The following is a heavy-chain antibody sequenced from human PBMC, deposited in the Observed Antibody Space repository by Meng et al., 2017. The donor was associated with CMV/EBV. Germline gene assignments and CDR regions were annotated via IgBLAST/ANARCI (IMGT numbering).Heavy chain of an antibody. CDR3: ARGGYYDFWSGYLSSRAYNWFDP. Sequence: GGSLRLSCAASGFTFSSYSMNWVRQAPGKGLEWVSSVSSSSSYIYYADSVKGRFTISRDNAKNSLYLQMNSLRAEDTAVYYCARGGYYDFWSGYLSSRAYNWFDPWGQGTLVTVSS. CDR2: VSSSSSYI. V-gene: IGHV3-21*01. J-gene: IGHJ5*02. D-gene: IGHD3-3*01. CDR1: GFTFSSYS.